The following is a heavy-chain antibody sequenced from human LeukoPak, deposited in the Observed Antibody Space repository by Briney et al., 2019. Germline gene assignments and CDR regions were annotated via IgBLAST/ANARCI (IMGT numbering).Heavy chain of an antibody. Sequence: GGSLRLSCANSGFTFSSYWMHWVRQAPGKGLVWVSLIKTDGSSTTYADFVQGRFTISRDNAKNTLYLQMNSLRADDTAVYYCVRGRGVPEYYFDYWGQGTLVTVSS. CDR3: VRGRGVPEYYFDY. J-gene: IGHJ4*02. CDR1: GFTFSSYW. D-gene: IGHD2-2*01. CDR2: IKTDGSST. V-gene: IGHV3-74*01.